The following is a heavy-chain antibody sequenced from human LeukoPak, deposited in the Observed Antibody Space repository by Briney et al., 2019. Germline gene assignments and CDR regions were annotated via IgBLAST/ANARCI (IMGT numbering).Heavy chain of an antibody. CDR3: ARSLRDGSGSDY. Sequence: ASVKVSCKTSGYPFSNYYIHWVRQAPGQGLEWMGSINPNSGGTNYAQKFQGRVTMTRDTSISTAYMELSRLRSDDTAVYYCARSLRDGSGSDYWGQGTLVTVSS. V-gene: IGHV1-2*02. CDR1: GYPFSNYY. CDR2: INPNSGGT. J-gene: IGHJ4*02. D-gene: IGHD3-22*01.